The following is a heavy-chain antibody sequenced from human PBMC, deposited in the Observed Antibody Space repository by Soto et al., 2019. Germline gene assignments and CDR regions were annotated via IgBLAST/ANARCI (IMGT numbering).Heavy chain of an antibody. J-gene: IGHJ3*02. D-gene: IGHD3-3*01. CDR1: GFTFSSYG. CDR3: AKESYYDFWGGYLGIDVFDI. V-gene: IGHV3-30*18. Sequence: PGGSLRLSCAASGFTFSSYGMHWVRQAPGKGLEWVAVISYDGSNKYYADSVKGRFTISRDNSKNTLYLQMNSLRAEDTAVYYWAKESYYDFWGGYLGIDVFDIWGKGTMFTVS. CDR2: ISYDGSNK.